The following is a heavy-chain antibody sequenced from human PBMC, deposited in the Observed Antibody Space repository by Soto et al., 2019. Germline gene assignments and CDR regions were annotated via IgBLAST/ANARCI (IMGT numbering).Heavy chain of an antibody. CDR3: ATFLRFTAGYYYYYALNV. J-gene: IGHJ6*02. Sequence: GASVTVCCKASGYTFTSCGISWVRQAPGQGLEWMGWISAYNGETIYAQRFQGRVTMTEDTSTDTASMELSSLRSEDTAVYYCATFLRFTAGYYYYYALNVWGQGTTVTVSS. CDR1: GYTFTSCG. CDR2: ISAYNGET. D-gene: IGHD6-19*01. V-gene: IGHV1-18*01.